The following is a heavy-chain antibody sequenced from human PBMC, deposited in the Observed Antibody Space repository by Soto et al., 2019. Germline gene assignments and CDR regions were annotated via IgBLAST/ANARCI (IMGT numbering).Heavy chain of an antibody. J-gene: IGHJ6*02. CDR1: GFTFSNAW. D-gene: IGHD3-22*01. Sequence: GGSLRLSCAASGFTFSNAWMNWVRQAPGKGLEWVGRIKSKTDGGTTDYAAPVKGRFTISRDDSKNTLYLQMNSLKTEDTAVYYCTPQGVGYYESPSFWDYYYYGMDVWGQGTTVTVSS. CDR2: IKSKTDGGTT. V-gene: IGHV3-15*07. CDR3: TPQGVGYYESPSFWDYYYYGMDV.